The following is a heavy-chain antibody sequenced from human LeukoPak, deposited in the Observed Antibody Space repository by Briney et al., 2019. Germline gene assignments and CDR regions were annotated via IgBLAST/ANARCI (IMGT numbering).Heavy chain of an antibody. V-gene: IGHV3-23*01. Sequence: GGSLRLSCAASGFTFRSYDMSWVRQAPGEGLEGVSDISAKGDTKKCADAGKGRLTISKDNANNTVLLQKNSLRADDTAVYYCAKEGRIAAGTGDYFDYWGQGTLVTVSS. CDR3: AKEGRIAAGTGDYFDY. J-gene: IGHJ4*02. CDR2: ISAKGDTK. D-gene: IGHD6-13*01. CDR1: GFTFRSYD.